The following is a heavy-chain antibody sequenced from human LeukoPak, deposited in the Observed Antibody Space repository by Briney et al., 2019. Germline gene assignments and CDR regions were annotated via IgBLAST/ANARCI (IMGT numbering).Heavy chain of an antibody. CDR1: GFTFSSYA. D-gene: IGHD6-13*01. Sequence: PGGSLRLSCAASGFTFSSYAMHWVRQAPGKGLEWVAVISYDGSNKYYADSVKGRFTISRDNSKNTLYLQMNSLRAEDTAVYYCARGGAAAARKRGIDYWGQGTLVTVSS. J-gene: IGHJ4*02. CDR2: ISYDGSNK. CDR3: ARGGAAAARKRGIDY. V-gene: IGHV3-30-3*01.